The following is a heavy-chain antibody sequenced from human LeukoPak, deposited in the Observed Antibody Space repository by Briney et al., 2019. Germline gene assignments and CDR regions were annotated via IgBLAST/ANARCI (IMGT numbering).Heavy chain of an antibody. CDR1: GDSIISSYY. V-gene: IGHV4-39*01. CDR2: IYYSGST. CDR3: AGRYSGSYHVDY. Sequence: SQTLSLTCTVSGDSIISSYYWGWIRQPPGKGLEWIGSIYYSGSTYYNPSLKRRVTISVDTSKNQFSLKLSSVPAADTAVYYCAGRYSGSYHVDYWGQGTLVTVSS. D-gene: IGHD1-26*01. J-gene: IGHJ4*02.